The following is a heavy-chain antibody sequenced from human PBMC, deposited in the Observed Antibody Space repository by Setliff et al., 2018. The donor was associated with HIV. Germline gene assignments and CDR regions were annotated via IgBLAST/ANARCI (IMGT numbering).Heavy chain of an antibody. D-gene: IGHD3-3*01. CDR1: GGSMNSSSYY. CDR2: IYYSGKT. Sequence: SETLSLTCTVSGGSMNSSSYYWGWIRQPPGKGLEWLGSIYYSGKTYDNPSLKSRVTLSVGTSKNQFFLKLNSVTAADTAVYYCSRSDFWVGYTALYNWFDPWGQGTLVTVSS. V-gene: IGHV4-39*01. J-gene: IGHJ5*02. CDR3: SRSDFWVGYTALYNWFDP.